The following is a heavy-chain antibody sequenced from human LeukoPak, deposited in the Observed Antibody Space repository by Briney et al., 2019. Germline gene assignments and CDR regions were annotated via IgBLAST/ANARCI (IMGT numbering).Heavy chain of an antibody. CDR2: IRYDGSNK. Sequence: GGSLRLSCAASGFTFSNAWMSWVRQAPGKGLEWVAFIRYDGSNKYYADSVKGRFTISRDNSKNTLYLQMNSLRAEDTAVYYCARARAYPLGYYYYGMDVWGQGTTVTVSS. J-gene: IGHJ6*02. V-gene: IGHV3-30*02. CDR1: GFTFSNAW. CDR3: ARARAYPLGYYYYGMDV.